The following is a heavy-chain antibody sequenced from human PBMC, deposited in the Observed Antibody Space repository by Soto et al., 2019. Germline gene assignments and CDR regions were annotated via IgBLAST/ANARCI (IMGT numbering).Heavy chain of an antibody. CDR3: ARAWLVLGNMDV. D-gene: IGHD6-19*01. CDR2: ISYDRSNK. CDR1: GFTFSSYA. Sequence: GGSLRLSCAASGFTFSSYAMHWVRQAPGKGLEWVAVISYDRSNKYYADSVKGRFTISRDNSKNTLYLQMNSLRADDTAVYYCARAWLVLGNMDVWGQGTTVTVSS. V-gene: IGHV3-30-3*01. J-gene: IGHJ6*02.